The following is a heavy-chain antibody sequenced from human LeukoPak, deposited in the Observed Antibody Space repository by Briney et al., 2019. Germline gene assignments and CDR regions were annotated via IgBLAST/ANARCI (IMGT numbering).Heavy chain of an antibody. CDR2: MHPNSGNT. CDR1: GYTFTSYY. CDR3: ARLKDSSGNDS. Sequence: AASVKVSCKASGYTFTSYYMHWVRQATGQGLDWMGWMHPNSGNTAYAQRFQGRVTFTSNTSISTAYMELNSLRSDDTAVYYCARLKDSSGNDSWGQGTLVTVSS. V-gene: IGHV1-8*03. D-gene: IGHD6-19*01. J-gene: IGHJ5*01.